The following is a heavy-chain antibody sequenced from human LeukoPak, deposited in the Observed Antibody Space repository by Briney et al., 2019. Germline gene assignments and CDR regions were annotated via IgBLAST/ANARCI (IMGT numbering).Heavy chain of an antibody. Sequence: PGGSLRLSCAASGFTFSGSALHWVRQGSGKGLEWVANIKQDGSEKYYVDSVKGRFTISRDNAKNSLYLQMNSLRAEDTAVYYCARDVLLWFGESPLDYWGQGTLVTVSS. CDR1: GFTFSGSA. CDR2: IKQDGSEK. D-gene: IGHD3-10*01. CDR3: ARDVLLWFGESPLDY. V-gene: IGHV3-7*01. J-gene: IGHJ4*02.